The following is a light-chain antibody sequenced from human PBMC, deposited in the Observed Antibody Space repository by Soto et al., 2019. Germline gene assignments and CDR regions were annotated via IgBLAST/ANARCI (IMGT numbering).Light chain of an antibody. Sequence: DIQLTQSPSFLSASVEDRVTISCRASYDISSSLAWYQQEPGKPPKLLIYDSSTLQTGVPSRFTGSGSGRKFTLTLSGLQFGDFVTYFWQQLSHYPYTFGQGTKLEI. J-gene: IGKJ2*01. V-gene: IGKV1-9*01. CDR1: YDISSS. CDR3: QQLSHYPYT. CDR2: DSS.